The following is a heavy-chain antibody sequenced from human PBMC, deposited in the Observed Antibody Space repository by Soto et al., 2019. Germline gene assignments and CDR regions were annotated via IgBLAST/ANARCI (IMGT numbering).Heavy chain of an antibody. V-gene: IGHV3-48*01. CDR3: ARAHTGFSGYDSRYGY. CDR1: GFTFSSYS. J-gene: IGHJ4*02. CDR2: ISSSSSTI. Sequence: SLXLSCAASGFTFSSYSMNWVRQAPGKGLEWVSYISSSSSTIYYADSVKGRFTISRDNAKNSLYLQMNSLRAEDTAVYYCARAHTGFSGYDSRYGYWGQGTLVTVS. D-gene: IGHD5-12*01.